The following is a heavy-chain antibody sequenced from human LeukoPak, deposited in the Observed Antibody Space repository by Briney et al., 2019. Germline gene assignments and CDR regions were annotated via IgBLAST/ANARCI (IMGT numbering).Heavy chain of an antibody. D-gene: IGHD2-2*01. CDR3: ARGVPAARRNWFDP. CDR2: ISSSGSTI. V-gene: IGHV3-11*04. J-gene: IGHJ5*02. CDR1: GFTFSDYY. Sequence: GGSLRLSCAASGFTFSDYYMSWIRQAPGKGLEWVSYISSSGSTIYYADSVKGRFTISRDNAKNSLYLQMNSLRAEDTAVYYCARGVPAARRNWFDPWGQGTLVTVSS.